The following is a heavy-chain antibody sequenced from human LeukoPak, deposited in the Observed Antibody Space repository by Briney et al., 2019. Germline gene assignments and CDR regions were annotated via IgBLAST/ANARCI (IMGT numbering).Heavy chain of an antibody. J-gene: IGHJ3*02. CDR3: ARSIAAGAAFDI. D-gene: IGHD6-13*01. V-gene: IGHV4-59*12. CDR1: GGSISSYY. CDR2: IYHSGST. Sequence: SETLSLTCTVSGGSISSYYWSWIRQPPGKGLEWIGYIYHSGSTYYNPSLKSRVTISVDRSKNQFSLKLSSVTAADTAVYYCARSIAAGAAFDIWGQGTMVTVSS.